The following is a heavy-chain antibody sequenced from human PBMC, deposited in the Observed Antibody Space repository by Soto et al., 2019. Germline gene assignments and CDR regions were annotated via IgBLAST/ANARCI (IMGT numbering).Heavy chain of an antibody. CDR2: GDYTGKS. J-gene: IGHJ5*02. CDR1: CDSVGSGLYY. CDR3: ARDYGPPRLVIDH. Sequence: SETLSLTCSVSCDSVGSGLYYWSWIRQPPGKGLEWIGYGDYTGKSNYSPSLKSRVTISVDTSKNQFSLDMRSVTAADTAVYYCARDYGPPRLVIDHWGQGILVTVSS. D-gene: IGHD3-10*01. V-gene: IGHV4-61*01.